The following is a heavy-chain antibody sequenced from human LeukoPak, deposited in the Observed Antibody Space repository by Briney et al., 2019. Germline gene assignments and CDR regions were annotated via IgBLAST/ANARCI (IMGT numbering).Heavy chain of an antibody. V-gene: IGHV4-59*01. CDR1: GASINSDY. CDR3: ARVSEYSSSSSDY. J-gene: IGHJ4*02. D-gene: IGHD6-6*01. CDR2: IYSSGST. Sequence: SETLSLTCTVSGASINSDYWSWIRQPPGKGLGWIGYIYSSGSTSYNPSLKSRVTISVDTSKNHFSLKLTSVTAADTAVYYCARVSEYSSSSSDYWGQGTLVTVSS.